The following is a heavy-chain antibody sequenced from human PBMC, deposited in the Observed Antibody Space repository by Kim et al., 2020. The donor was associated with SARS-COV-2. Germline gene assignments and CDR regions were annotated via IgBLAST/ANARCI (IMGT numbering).Heavy chain of an antibody. Sequence: GGSLRLSCAASGFTFSSYSMNWVRQAPGKGLEWVSSISSSSYIYYADSVKGRFTISRDNAKNSLYLQMNSLRAEDTAVYYCAREGGDLWFGESDYWGQGTLVTVSS. J-gene: IGHJ4*02. CDR2: ISSSSYI. CDR3: AREGGDLWFGESDY. V-gene: IGHV3-21*01. D-gene: IGHD3-10*01. CDR1: GFTFSSYS.